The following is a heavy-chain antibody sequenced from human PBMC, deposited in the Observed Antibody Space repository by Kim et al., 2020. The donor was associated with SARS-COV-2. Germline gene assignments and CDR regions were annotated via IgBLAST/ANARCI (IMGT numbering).Heavy chain of an antibody. CDR2: IIPFFGTP. CDR3: ARATQTGYTGYGTGD. Sequence: SVKVSCKASGYTFSNYALNWVRQAPGQGLEWIGGIIPFFGTPDYTQKFQGRVTITADETASTTYLELRSLTSEDTAVYFCARATQTGYTGYGTGDWGQGTLVTVSS. V-gene: IGHV1-69*13. J-gene: IGHJ4*02. CDR1: GYTFSNYA. D-gene: IGHD5-12*01.